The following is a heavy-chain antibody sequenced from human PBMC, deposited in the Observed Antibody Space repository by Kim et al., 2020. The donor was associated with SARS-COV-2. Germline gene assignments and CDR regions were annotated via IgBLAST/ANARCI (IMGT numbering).Heavy chain of an antibody. D-gene: IGHD1-26*01. J-gene: IGHJ6*02. Sequence: GGSLRLSCSASGFTFSSYAMHWVRQAPGKGLEYVSAISSNGGSTYYADSVKGRFTISRDNSKNTLYLQMSSLRAEDTAVYYCFLWERQQFQKRYGMDVWGQGTTVTVSS. CDR2: ISSNGGST. V-gene: IGHV3-64D*06. CDR3: FLWERQQFQKRYGMDV. CDR1: GFTFSSYA.